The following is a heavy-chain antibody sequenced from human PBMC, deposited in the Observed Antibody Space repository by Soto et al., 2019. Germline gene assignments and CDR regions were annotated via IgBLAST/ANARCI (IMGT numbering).Heavy chain of an antibody. CDR2: ISYDGNNI. J-gene: IGHJ4*01. D-gene: IGHD2-15*01. CDR1: GFTFSGYA. Sequence: SLRLSCAASGFTFSGYAMHWVRQAPGKGLEWVTIISYDGNNIYYADSVKGRFTISRDNSKNTVYLQMNSLKPEDTAVYYCARDEVTLSTFLRRHLGYFDYWGPGTLLTVST. V-gene: IGHV3-30-3*01. CDR3: ARDEVTLSTFLRRHLGYFDY.